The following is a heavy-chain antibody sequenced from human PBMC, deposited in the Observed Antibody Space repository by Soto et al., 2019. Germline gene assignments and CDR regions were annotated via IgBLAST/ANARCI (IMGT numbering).Heavy chain of an antibody. J-gene: IGHJ5*02. CDR2: ISSSSGYI. V-gene: IGHV3-21*01. Sequence: GGSLRLSCAASGFTFSSYSMNWVRQAPGKGLEWVSSISSSSGYIYYADSVKGRFTISRDNAKNSLYLQMNSLRAEDTAVYYCAREKIVDTAMVFDPWGQGTPVTVSS. CDR1: GFTFSSYS. D-gene: IGHD5-18*01. CDR3: AREKIVDTAMVFDP.